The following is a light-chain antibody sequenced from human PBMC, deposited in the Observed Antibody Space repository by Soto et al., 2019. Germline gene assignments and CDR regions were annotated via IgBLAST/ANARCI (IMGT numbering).Light chain of an antibody. CDR2: DAS. CDR3: PQYDSFSVT. Sequence: DIQMTQSPSTLSASVGDTVTITCRASQRISGWLAWHPQKPGKAPKLLIYDASALKRGVPPRFSGSGSGTEFTLTISSLQTDDFATYYCPQYDSFSVTFGQGTKVEIK. J-gene: IGKJ1*01. V-gene: IGKV1-5*01. CDR1: QRISGW.